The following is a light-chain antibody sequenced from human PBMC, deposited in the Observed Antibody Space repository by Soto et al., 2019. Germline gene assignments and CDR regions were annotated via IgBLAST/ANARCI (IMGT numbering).Light chain of an antibody. CDR3: QQYKNWPPLT. CDR2: GAF. CDR1: QSVTYN. V-gene: IGKV3-15*01. Sequence: EIVMTQSPATLSVSPGETATLSCRASQSVTYNLSWYQQNPGQGPSLLIYGAFTRTTGIPARFSGSGSATEFTLTISSLQSEDFAVYYCQQYKNWPPLTFGGGTKVEIK. J-gene: IGKJ4*01.